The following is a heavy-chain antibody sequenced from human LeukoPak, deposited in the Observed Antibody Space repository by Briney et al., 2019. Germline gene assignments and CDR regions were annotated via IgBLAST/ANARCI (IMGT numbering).Heavy chain of an antibody. CDR1: GGSFSGYY. Sequence: SETLSLTCAVYGGSFSGYYWSWIRQPPGKGLEWIGEINHSGSTNYNPSLKSRVTISVDTSKNQFSLKLSSVTAADTAVYYCARQTGTRRIYYYYYMDVWGKGTTVTISS. D-gene: IGHD1-1*01. J-gene: IGHJ6*03. V-gene: IGHV4-34*01. CDR3: ARQTGTRRIYYYYYMDV. CDR2: INHSGST.